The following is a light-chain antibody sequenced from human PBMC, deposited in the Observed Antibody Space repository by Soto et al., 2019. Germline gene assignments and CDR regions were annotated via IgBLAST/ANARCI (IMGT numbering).Light chain of an antibody. Sequence: QSVLTQPASVSGSPGQSITISCTGNSSDVGGYNYVSWYQQHPGKAPKLMIYDVSNRPSGVSNRFSGSKSGNTASLTISGLQAEDEADYYCSPYTSSGTSLFGTGTKVTVL. CDR2: DVS. V-gene: IGLV2-14*01. CDR3: SPYTSSGTSL. CDR1: SSDVGGYNY. J-gene: IGLJ1*01.